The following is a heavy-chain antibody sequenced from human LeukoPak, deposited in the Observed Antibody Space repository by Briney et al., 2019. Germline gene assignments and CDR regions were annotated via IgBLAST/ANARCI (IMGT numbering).Heavy chain of an antibody. V-gene: IGHV4-31*03. CDR3: ARATSGYESFFDY. Sequence: TLSLTCTVSGGAISGGQYWTWIRQRPGKGLEWIGYIYHSGSTYYNPSLKSRLTISIDTSENQFSLKLSSVTAADTAVYYCARATSGYESFFDYWGQGTLVLVSS. CDR1: GGAISGGQY. D-gene: IGHD5-12*01. J-gene: IGHJ4*02. CDR2: IYHSGST.